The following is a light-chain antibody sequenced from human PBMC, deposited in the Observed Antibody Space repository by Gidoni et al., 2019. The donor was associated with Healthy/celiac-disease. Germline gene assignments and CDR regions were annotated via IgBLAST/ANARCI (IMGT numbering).Light chain of an antibody. CDR3: QQYGSPIT. CDR1: QSVSSSY. V-gene: IGKV3-20*01. Sequence: EIVMTQSPGTLSLSPGERATLSCRASQSVSSSYLAWYQQKPGQAPRLLIYGASSSATGIPDRFSGSGSVTAFTLTISILEPEDFALYYCQQYGSPITFGQGTRLEIK. J-gene: IGKJ5*01. CDR2: GAS.